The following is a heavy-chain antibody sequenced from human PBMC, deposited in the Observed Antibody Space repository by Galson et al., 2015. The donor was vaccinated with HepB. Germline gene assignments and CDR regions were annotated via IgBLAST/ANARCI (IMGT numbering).Heavy chain of an antibody. J-gene: IGHJ6*02. Sequence: ETLSLTCAVYGGSFSGYYWSWIRQPPGKGLEWIGEINHSGSTNYNPSLKSRVTISVDTSKNQFSLKLSSVTAADTAVYYCARGIMAQGYGMDVWGQGTTVTVSS. D-gene: IGHD3-16*01. CDR2: INHSGST. V-gene: IGHV4-34*01. CDR3: ARGIMAQGYGMDV. CDR1: GGSFSGYY.